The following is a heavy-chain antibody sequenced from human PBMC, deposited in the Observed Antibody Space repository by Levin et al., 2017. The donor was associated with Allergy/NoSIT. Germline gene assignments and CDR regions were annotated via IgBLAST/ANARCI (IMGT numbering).Heavy chain of an antibody. J-gene: IGHJ3*02. CDR1: GFTFSSYD. D-gene: IGHD3-22*01. V-gene: IGHV3-13*01. CDR3: ARGPNYYDSKGAFDI. Sequence: GESLKISCAASGFTFSSYDMHWVRQATGKGLEWVSAIGTAGDTYYPGSVKGRFTISRENAKNSLYLQMNSLRAGDTAVYYCARGPNYYDSKGAFDIWGQGTMVTVSS. CDR2: IGTAGDT.